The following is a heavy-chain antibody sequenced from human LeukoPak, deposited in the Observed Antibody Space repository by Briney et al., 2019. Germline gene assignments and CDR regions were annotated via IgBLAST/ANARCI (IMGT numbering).Heavy chain of an antibody. Sequence: GASVKVSCKASGYTFTGYYMHWVRQATGQGLEWMGWINPNSGGTNYAQKFQGRVTMTRDTSISTAYMELSRLRSDDTAVYYCARSPWDIVVVPAANFDYWGQGTLVTVSS. D-gene: IGHD2-2*01. V-gene: IGHV1-2*02. J-gene: IGHJ4*02. CDR1: GYTFTGYY. CDR2: INPNSGGT. CDR3: ARSPWDIVVVPAANFDY.